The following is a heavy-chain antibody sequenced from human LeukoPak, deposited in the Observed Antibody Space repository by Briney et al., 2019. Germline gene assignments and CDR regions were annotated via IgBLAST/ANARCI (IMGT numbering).Heavy chain of an antibody. CDR2: IYYSGST. Sequence: SETLSLTCTVSGGSISSSSYYWGWIRQPPGKGLEWIGSIYYSGSTYYNPSLKSRVTISVDTSKNQFSLKLSSVTAADTAVYYCARTHPRPRWYFDYWGQGTLVTVSS. J-gene: IGHJ4*02. CDR3: ARTHPRPRWYFDY. D-gene: IGHD2-15*01. V-gene: IGHV4-39*07. CDR1: GGSISSSSYY.